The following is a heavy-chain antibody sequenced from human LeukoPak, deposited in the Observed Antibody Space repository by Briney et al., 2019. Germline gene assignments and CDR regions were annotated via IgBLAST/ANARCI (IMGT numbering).Heavy chain of an antibody. CDR1: GGTLSSYA. Sequence: VASVKVSCKASGGTLSSYAISWVRQAPGQGLEWMGGIIPIFGTANYAQKFQGRVTITTDESTSTAYMELSSLRSEDTAVYYCARDEATGSIVGAFDAFDIWGQGTMVTVSS. CDR3: ARDEATGSIVGAFDAFDI. CDR2: IIPIFGTA. V-gene: IGHV1-69*05. J-gene: IGHJ3*02. D-gene: IGHD1-26*01.